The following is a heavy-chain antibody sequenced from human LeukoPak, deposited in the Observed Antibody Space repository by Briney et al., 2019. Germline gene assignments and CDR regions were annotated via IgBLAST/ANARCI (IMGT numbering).Heavy chain of an antibody. V-gene: IGHV2-70*11. J-gene: IGHJ4*02. Sequence: SGPALVKPTQPLTLTCTSSGFSLSTMGMCVSWIRQPPGKALEWLARIDWDDDKYYSTSLKTRLTISKDTSKNQVVLTMTNMDPVDTATYYCTRIAKKNYYDSSGYFDSWGQGTLVTVSS. CDR3: TRIAKKNYYDSSGYFDS. CDR2: IDWDDDK. D-gene: IGHD3-22*01. CDR1: GFSLSTMGMC.